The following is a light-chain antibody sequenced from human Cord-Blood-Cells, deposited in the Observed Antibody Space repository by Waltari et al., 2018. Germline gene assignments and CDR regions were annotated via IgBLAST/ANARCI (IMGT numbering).Light chain of an antibody. CDR2: WAS. V-gene: IGKV4-1*01. Sequence: DIVMTQSPDSLAVSLGERATINCKSSQSVLYSSNNNNYLAWYQQKPGPPPKLLIYWASTRESGVPDRFSGSGSGTDFTLTISSLQAEDVAVYYCQQYYSTPWTFGQGTKVEIK. CDR1: QSVLYSSNNNNY. CDR3: QQYYSTPWT. J-gene: IGKJ1*01.